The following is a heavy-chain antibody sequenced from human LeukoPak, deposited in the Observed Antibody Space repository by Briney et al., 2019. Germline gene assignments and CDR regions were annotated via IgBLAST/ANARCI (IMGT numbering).Heavy chain of an antibody. J-gene: IGHJ4*02. Sequence: GESLKISCQGSGYTFTTYWIGWVRQMPGKGLEWMGIIYPGDSDTRYSPSFEGQVTISADKSISTAYLQWSSLKASDTAIYYCARPRGDYDSSAYYYPYYFDYWGQGTLVTVSS. V-gene: IGHV5-51*01. CDR2: IYPGDSDT. CDR1: GYTFTTYW. D-gene: IGHD3-22*01. CDR3: ARPRGDYDSSAYYYPYYFDY.